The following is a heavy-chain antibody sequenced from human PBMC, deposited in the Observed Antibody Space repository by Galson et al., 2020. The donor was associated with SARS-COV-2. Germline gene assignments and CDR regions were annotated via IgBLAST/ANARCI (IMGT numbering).Heavy chain of an antibody. D-gene: IGHD7-27*01. CDR1: RYTFTAHY. Sequence: DSVKVSCKDSRYTFTAHYIHWVRQAPGQGLERMGRINPNSGDTNFAQNFRGRVTMNRDTAISTAYMELSRLKSDDTAVYYCARGVTGAARLTAGVYYYYMDVWGKGTSVTISS. CDR2: INPNSGDT. CDR3: ARGVTGAARLTAGVYYYYMDV. J-gene: IGHJ6*03. V-gene: IGHV1-2*06.